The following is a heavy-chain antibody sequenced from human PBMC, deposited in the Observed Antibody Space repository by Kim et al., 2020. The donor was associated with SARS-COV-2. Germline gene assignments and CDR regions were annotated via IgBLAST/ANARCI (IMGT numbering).Heavy chain of an antibody. J-gene: IGHJ3*02. CDR3: ASDFDLRYFDCIDDAFDI. D-gene: IGHD3-9*01. Sequence: GGSLRLSCAASGFTFSSYSMNWVRQAPGKGLAWVSSISSSSSYIYYADSVKGRSTISRDTAKNSPYLQMNSLRAEATAVYYCASDFDLRYFDCIDDAFDIWGQGTMVTVSS. V-gene: IGHV3-21*01. CDR2: ISSSSSYI. CDR1: GFTFSSYS.